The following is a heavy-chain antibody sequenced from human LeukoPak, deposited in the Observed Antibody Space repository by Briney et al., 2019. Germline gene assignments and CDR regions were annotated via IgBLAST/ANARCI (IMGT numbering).Heavy chain of an antibody. Sequence: SETLSLTCTVSGGSISSYYWSWIRQPPGKGLEWIGYFYYSGSTDYIPSLKSRVTISVDTSKNQFSLRLSSVTAADTAVYYCARGRAAAGSPFDYWGQGTLVTASS. V-gene: IGHV4-59*01. J-gene: IGHJ4*02. D-gene: IGHD6-13*01. CDR1: GGSISSYY. CDR3: ARGRAAAGSPFDY. CDR2: FYYSGST.